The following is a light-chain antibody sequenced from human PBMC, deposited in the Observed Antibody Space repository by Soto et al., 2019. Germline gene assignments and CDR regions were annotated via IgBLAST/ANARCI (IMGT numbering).Light chain of an antibody. V-gene: IGKV3-15*01. J-gene: IGKJ2*01. CDR1: QSVSSN. Sequence: EIVMTQSPATLSVSPGERVTLSCRASQSVSSNLAWYQQKPGQAPRLVIYGASTRATGTPARFSGSGSGTEFALTISSPQSEDFAVYYCQQYHNWPVYTFGQGTKLEIK. CDR2: GAS. CDR3: QQYHNWPVYT.